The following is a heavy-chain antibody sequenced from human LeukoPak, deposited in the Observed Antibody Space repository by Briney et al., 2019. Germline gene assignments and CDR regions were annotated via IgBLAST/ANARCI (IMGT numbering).Heavy chain of an antibody. CDR3: AKGTSGTAALGHVDFDY. J-gene: IGHJ4*02. Sequence: PGGSLRLSCAASGFTFSSYAMSWVRQAPGKGLEWVSAISGSGGSTYYADSVKGRFTISRDNSKNTLYLQMNSLRAEDTAVYYCAKGTSGTAALGHVDFDYWGQGTLVTVSS. V-gene: IGHV3-23*01. CDR2: ISGSGGST. CDR1: GFTFSSYA. D-gene: IGHD3-10*01.